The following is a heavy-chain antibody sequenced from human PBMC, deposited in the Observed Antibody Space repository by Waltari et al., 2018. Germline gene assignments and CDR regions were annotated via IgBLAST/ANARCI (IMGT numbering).Heavy chain of an antibody. J-gene: IGHJ4*02. V-gene: IGHV3-73*01. Sequence: EVQLVESGGGLVQPGGSLRLSCAASGFLFSGADIYWVRQAAGKGLEWVGRIRTKAKSYATGYGASVNGRFTISRDDSKSTAYLELNSLSTEDTATYYCATSKVAGTDFDYWGQGTRVTVSS. CDR3: ATSKVAGTDFDY. CDR2: IRTKAKSYAT. CDR1: GFLFSGAD. D-gene: IGHD6-19*01.